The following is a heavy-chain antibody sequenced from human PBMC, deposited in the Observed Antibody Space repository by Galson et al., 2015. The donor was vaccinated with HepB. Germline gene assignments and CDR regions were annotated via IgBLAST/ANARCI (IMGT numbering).Heavy chain of an antibody. D-gene: IGHD1-26*01. J-gene: IGHJ6*02. CDR3: ARDAEQRDLAHYYYGMDV. V-gene: IGHV1-69*13. CDR2: IIPIFGTA. Sequence: SVKVSCKAPGGTFSSYAISWVRQAPGQGLEWMGGIIPIFGTANYAQKFQGRVTITADESTSTAYMELSSLRSEDTAVYYCARDAEQRDLAHYYYGMDVWGQGTTVTVSS. CDR1: GGTFSSYA.